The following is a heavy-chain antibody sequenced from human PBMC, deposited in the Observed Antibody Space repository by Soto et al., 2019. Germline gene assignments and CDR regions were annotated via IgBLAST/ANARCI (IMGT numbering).Heavy chain of an antibody. J-gene: IGHJ4*02. V-gene: IGHV5-10-1*01. CDR3: ARLAMWSRYSSGGFDY. CDR2: IDPSDSYT. CDR1: GFSFTNYW. D-gene: IGHD6-19*01. Sequence: PGESLKISCKGSGFSFTNYWIGWVRQMPGKGLEWMGRIDPSDSYTNYSPSFQGHVTISADKSISTAYLQWSSLKASDTAMYYCARLAMWSRYSSGGFDYWGQGTLVTVS.